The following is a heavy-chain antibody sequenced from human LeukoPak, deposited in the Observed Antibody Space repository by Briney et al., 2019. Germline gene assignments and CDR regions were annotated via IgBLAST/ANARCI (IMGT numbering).Heavy chain of an antibody. CDR2: IYHSGSS. CDR1: GYSISRDHY. Sequence: SETPSLTCAVSGYSISRDHYWVWTRQPPGKGLEYIGNIYHSGSSHYNPSLKSRVTISVDTSNNQFSLKLNSVTAADTAVYYCARAKNPYYYYYYMDFWGRGTTVTVSS. J-gene: IGHJ6*03. V-gene: IGHV4-38-2*01. CDR3: ARAKNPYYYYYYMDF.